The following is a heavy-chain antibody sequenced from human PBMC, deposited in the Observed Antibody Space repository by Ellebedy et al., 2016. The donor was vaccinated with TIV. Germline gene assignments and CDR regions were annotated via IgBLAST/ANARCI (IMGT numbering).Heavy chain of an antibody. J-gene: IGHJ4*02. D-gene: IGHD1-7*01. CDR3: ARNVNYAHDY. Sequence: GGSLRRSXAASGFTFSTYTMDWVRQAPGKGLEWVSSISISSDLIFYADSVRGRVTISRDNAKNSVYLQISSLRADDTAVYYCARNVNYAHDYWGQGTLVTVSS. CDR2: ISISSDLI. V-gene: IGHV3-21*01. CDR1: GFTFSTYT.